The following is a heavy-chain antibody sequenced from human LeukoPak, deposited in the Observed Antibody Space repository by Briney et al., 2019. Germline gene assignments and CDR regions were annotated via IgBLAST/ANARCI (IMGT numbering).Heavy chain of an antibody. V-gene: IGHV5-51*01. D-gene: IGHD3-16*01. J-gene: IGHJ5*02. CDR3: ARPRQGDWFEP. Sequence: GESLKISCKASGYTFTTYWIGWVRQMPGKGLEWMGVIWPGDSDTRYSPSFQGQVTISVDKSITTAYLQWSSLKAPDSAMYYCARPRQGDWFEPWGQGTLVTVSS. CDR1: GYTFTTYW. CDR2: IWPGDSDT.